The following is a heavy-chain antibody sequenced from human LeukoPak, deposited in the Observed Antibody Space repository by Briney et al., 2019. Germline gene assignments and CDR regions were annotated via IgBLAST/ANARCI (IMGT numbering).Heavy chain of an antibody. J-gene: IGHJ4*02. Sequence: ASVKVSCKASGGTFSGYAISWVRQAPGQGLEWMGGIIPIFGTANYAQKFQGRVTITADESTSTAYMELSSLRSEDTAVYYCARLTVVTPEFNFFDYWGQGTLVTVSS. CDR1: GGTFSGYA. CDR3: ARLTVVTPEFNFFDY. CDR2: IIPIFGTA. D-gene: IGHD4-23*01. V-gene: IGHV1-69*13.